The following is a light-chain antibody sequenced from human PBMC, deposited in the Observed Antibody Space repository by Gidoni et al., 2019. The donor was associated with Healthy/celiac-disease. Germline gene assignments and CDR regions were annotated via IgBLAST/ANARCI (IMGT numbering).Light chain of an antibody. J-gene: IGKJ4*01. Sequence: EIVMTQSPATLSVSPGERATLSCRASQSVSSNLAWSQQKPGQAPRLLIYGASTRATGIPARFSGSGSGTEFTLTISSLQSEDVAVYYCQQYNNWPALTFGGGTKVEIK. CDR1: QSVSSN. CDR3: QQYNNWPALT. V-gene: IGKV3-15*01. CDR2: GAS.